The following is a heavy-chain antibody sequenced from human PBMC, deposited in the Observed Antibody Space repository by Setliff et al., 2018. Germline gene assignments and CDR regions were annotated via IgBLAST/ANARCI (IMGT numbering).Heavy chain of an antibody. CDR3: ARHRVGNSVYAIPILDF. J-gene: IGHJ4*02. V-gene: IGHV5-51*01. CDR2: IYPSNSNI. D-gene: IGHD5-12*01. CDR1: GYSFTDYW. Sequence: PGESLKISCKASGYSFTDYWIAWVRQMPGKGLEWMGIIYPSNSNIKYSPSFEAQITFSVDKSITTAYLQWSSLKASDTAIYYCARHRVGNSVYAIPILDFWGQGALVTVSS.